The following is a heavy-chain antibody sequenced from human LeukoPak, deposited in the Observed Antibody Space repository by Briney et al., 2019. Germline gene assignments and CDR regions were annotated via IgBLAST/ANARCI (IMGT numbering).Heavy chain of an antibody. CDR2: ISGGGGST. D-gene: IGHD2-2*01. V-gene: IGHV3-43*02. CDR3: ASDLVVPAAANY. Sequence: GGSLRLSCAASGFSFDDYAMHWVRQAPGRGLEWVSPISGGGGSTYYADSVKGRFTISRDNSKNSLYLQMNSLRTEDTALYYCASDLVVPAAANYWGQGSLVTVSS. J-gene: IGHJ4*02. CDR1: GFSFDDYA.